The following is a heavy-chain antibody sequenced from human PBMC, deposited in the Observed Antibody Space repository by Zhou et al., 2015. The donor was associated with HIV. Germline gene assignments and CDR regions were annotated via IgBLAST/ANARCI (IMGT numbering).Heavy chain of an antibody. D-gene: IGHD6-19*01. Sequence: QVQLVQSGAEVKKPGSSVKVSCKASGGTFSNYGVSWVRQAPGQGLEWMGGIIPIFGSANYAQRFQGRVTITADESTSTAYMELSSLRSEDTAVYFCARGGDSSGWGVAWYFDLWGRGTLVTVSS. CDR2: IIPIFGSA. CDR3: ARGGDSSGWGVAWYFDL. J-gene: IGHJ2*01. V-gene: IGHV1-69*12. CDR1: GGTFSNYG.